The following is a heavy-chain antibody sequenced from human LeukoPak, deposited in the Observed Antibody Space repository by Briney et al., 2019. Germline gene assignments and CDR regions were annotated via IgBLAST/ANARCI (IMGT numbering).Heavy chain of an antibody. CDR3: ARGSTPEYYYDSRGAFDI. Sequence: GASVKVSCKASGYTFTSYYMHWVRQAPGQGLEWMGIINPSGGSTSYAQKFQGRVTMTRDMSTSTVYMELSSLRSEDTAVYYCARGSTPEYYYDSRGAFDIWGQGTMVTVSS. CDR1: GYTFTSYY. J-gene: IGHJ3*02. CDR2: INPSGGST. D-gene: IGHD3-22*01. V-gene: IGHV1-46*01.